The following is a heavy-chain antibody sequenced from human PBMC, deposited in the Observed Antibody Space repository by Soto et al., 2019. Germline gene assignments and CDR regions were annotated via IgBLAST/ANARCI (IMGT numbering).Heavy chain of an antibody. Sequence: QVQLVQSGAEVKKPGSSVKVSCKASGGTFSSYAISWVRQAPGQGLEWMGGIIPIFGTANYAQKFQGRVTITADESTSTAYRDLSSLRSEDTAVYYCARDYVSWVLRFPYGMDVWGQGTTVTVSS. V-gene: IGHV1-69*01. CDR2: IIPIFGTA. D-gene: IGHD3-3*01. J-gene: IGHJ6*02. CDR3: ARDYVSWVLRFPYGMDV. CDR1: GGTFSSYA.